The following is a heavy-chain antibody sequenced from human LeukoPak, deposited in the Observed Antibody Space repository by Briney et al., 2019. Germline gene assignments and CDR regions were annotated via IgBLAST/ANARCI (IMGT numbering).Heavy chain of an antibody. J-gene: IGHJ4*02. V-gene: IGHV3-21*01. CDR2: ISSSSSYI. D-gene: IGHD3-22*01. CDR1: GFTFSSYS. CDR3: ARSHYDSSGYYNYFDY. Sequence: PGGSLRLSCAASGFTFSSYSMNWVRQAPGKGLEWVSSISSSSSYIYYADSVKGRFTISRDNAKNSLYLRMNSLRAEDTAVYYCARSHYDSSGYYNYFDYWGQGTLVTVSS.